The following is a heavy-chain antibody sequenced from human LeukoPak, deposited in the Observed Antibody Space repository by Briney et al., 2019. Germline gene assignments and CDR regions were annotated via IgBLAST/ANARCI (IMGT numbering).Heavy chain of an antibody. J-gene: IGHJ4*02. CDR2: INPNSGGT. V-gene: IGHV1-2*02. CDR3: ARVRYRLAETYIDY. CDR1: GYTLTGYY. D-gene: IGHD3-16*01. Sequence: ASVKVSCKASGYTLTGYYMHWVRQAPGQGLEWMGCINPNSGGTKYAQKFQGRVTMTRDTSISTAYMELSRLRSDDTAVYYCARVRYRLAETYIDYWGQGTLVTVSS.